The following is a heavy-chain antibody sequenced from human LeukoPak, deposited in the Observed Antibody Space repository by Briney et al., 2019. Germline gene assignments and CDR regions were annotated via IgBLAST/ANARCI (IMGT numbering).Heavy chain of an antibody. Sequence: ASVKVSCKASGYTFTSYAMHWVRQAPGQGLEWMGRINPNSGGTNYAQKFQGRVTMTRDTSISTAYMELSRLRSDDTAVYYCARSTGARYYFDYWGQGTLVTVSS. CDR3: ARSTGARYYFDY. D-gene: IGHD7-27*01. CDR2: INPNSGGT. V-gene: IGHV1-2*06. J-gene: IGHJ4*02. CDR1: GYTFTSYA.